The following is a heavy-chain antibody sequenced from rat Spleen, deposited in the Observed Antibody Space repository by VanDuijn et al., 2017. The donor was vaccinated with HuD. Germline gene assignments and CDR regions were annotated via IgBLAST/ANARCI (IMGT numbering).Heavy chain of an antibody. J-gene: IGHJ2*01. CDR1: GYSITSNY. Sequence: EVQLQESGPGLVKPSQSLSLTCSVTGYSITSNYWGWIRKFPGNKMEWMGYISYSGSTSYNPSLKSRISITRDTSKNQFFLQLNSVTTEDKGTYYCARCTYYVPYYFDYWGQGVMVTVSS. CDR2: ISYSGST. D-gene: IGHD1-9*01. CDR3: ARCTYYVPYYFDY. V-gene: IGHV3-1*01.